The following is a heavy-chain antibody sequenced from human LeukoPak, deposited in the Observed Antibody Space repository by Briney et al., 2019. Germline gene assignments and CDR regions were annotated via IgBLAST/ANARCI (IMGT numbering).Heavy chain of an antibody. CDR3: ARQWLVSPLFDY. CDR2: INHSGST. D-gene: IGHD6-19*01. Sequence: SETLSLTCAVYGGSFSGCYWSWIRQPPGKGLEWIGEINHSGSTNYNPSLRSRVTVSVHTSKNQLSLKLSSVTAADTAVYYCARQWLVSPLFDYWGQGTLVTVSS. CDR1: GGSFSGCY. J-gene: IGHJ4*02. V-gene: IGHV4-34*01.